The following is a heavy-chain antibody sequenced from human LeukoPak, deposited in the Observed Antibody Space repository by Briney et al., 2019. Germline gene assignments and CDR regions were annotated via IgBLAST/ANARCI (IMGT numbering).Heavy chain of an antibody. CDR3: ARGLRYSSGWYYFDY. Sequence: GGSLRLSCAASGFTFSSYSMNWVRQAPGKGLEWVSSISSSSSYIYYADSVKGRFTISRDNAKNSLYLQMNSLRAEDTAVYYCARGLRYSSGWYYFDYWGQGTLVTVSS. D-gene: IGHD6-19*01. CDR1: GFTFSSYS. V-gene: IGHV3-21*01. CDR2: ISSSSSYI. J-gene: IGHJ4*02.